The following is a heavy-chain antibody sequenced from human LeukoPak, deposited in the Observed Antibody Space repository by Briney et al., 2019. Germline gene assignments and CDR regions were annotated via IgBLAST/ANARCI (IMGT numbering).Heavy chain of an antibody. V-gene: IGHV4-30-2*01. CDR3: ATGVAVAGHDAFDI. J-gene: IGHJ3*02. D-gene: IGHD6-19*01. CDR1: GGSISSVDYS. CDR2: IYHSGST. Sequence: TSQTLSLICAVSGGSISSVDYSWTWIRQPPGKGLEWIGYIYHSGSTYYNPSLKSRVTISVDRSKNQFSLKLSSVTAADTAVYYCATGVAVAGHDAFDIWGQGTMVTVSS.